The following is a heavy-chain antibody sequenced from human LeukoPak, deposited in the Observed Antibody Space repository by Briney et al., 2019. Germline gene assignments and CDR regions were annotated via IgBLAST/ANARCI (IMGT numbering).Heavy chain of an antibody. Sequence: ASVKVSCKASGYTFTSYGISWVRQAPGQGLEWMGWISAYNGNTNYAQKLQGRVTMTTDTSTSTAYMELRSLRSDDTAVYYCARDSHDSSNYADAFDTWGQGTMVTVSS. CDR2: ISAYNGNT. CDR1: GYTFTSYG. D-gene: IGHD4-11*01. V-gene: IGHV1-18*01. CDR3: ARDSHDSSNYADAFDT. J-gene: IGHJ3*02.